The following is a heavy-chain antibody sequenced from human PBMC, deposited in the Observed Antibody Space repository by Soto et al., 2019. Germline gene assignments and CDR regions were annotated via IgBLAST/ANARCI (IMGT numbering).Heavy chain of an antibody. CDR1: SFTGYW. V-gene: IGHV5-51*01. CDR3: ARLPTDRGYYYYYYGMDV. J-gene: IGHJ6*02. Sequence: SFTGYWIGWVRQMPGKGLEWMGIIYPGDSDTRYSPSFQGQVTISADKSISTAYLQWSSLKASDTAMYYCARLPTDRGYYYYYYGMDVWGQGTTVTVSS. D-gene: IGHD3-10*01. CDR2: IYPGDSDT.